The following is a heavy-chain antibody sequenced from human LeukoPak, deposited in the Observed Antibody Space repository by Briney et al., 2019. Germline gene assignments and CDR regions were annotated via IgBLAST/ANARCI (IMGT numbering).Heavy chain of an antibody. V-gene: IGHV1-69*05. CDR3: ARGGYSSSEGFDY. J-gene: IGHJ4*02. CDR2: IIPIFGTA. D-gene: IGHD6-13*01. CDR1: GGTFSSYA. Sequence: ASVKVSCKASGGTFSSYAISWVRQAPGQGLEWMGGIIPIFGTANYAQKFQGRVTMTRNTSTSTVYMELTSLKSEDTGVYYCARGGYSSSEGFDYWGQGTLVTVSS.